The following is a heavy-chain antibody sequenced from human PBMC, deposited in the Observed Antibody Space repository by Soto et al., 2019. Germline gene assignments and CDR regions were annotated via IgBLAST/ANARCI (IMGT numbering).Heavy chain of an antibody. V-gene: IGHV3-23*01. Sequence: EVHLLASGGGLVQPGGSLRLSCAASGFTFSNYAMTWVRQAPGKGLEWVSVISGTGGGTNNADSAKGRFTTSRDNSKNTLYLQMNSLRAEDTAVYYCATRACYGSGIPNYYGMDVWGQGTAVTVSS. J-gene: IGHJ6*02. CDR2: ISGTGGGT. D-gene: IGHD3-10*01. CDR3: ATRACYGSGIPNYYGMDV. CDR1: GFTFSNYA.